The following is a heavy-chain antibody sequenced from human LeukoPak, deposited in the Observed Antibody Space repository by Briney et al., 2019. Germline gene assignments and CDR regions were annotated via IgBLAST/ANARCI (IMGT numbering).Heavy chain of an antibody. CDR3: AKPYYDFWSGYYEGGDY. CDR2: ISGSGGST. V-gene: IGHV3-23*01. J-gene: IGHJ4*02. Sequence: GGSLRLSCAAPGFTFSDYYMSWIRQAPGKGLEWVSAISGSGGSTYYAGSVKGRFTISRDNSKNTLYLQMNSLRAEDTAVYYCAKPYYDFWSGYYEGGDYWGQGTLVTVSS. CDR1: GFTFSDYY. D-gene: IGHD3-3*01.